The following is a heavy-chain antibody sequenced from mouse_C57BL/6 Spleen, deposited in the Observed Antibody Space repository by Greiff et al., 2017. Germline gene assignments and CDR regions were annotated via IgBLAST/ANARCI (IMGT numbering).Heavy chain of an antibody. J-gene: IGHJ2*01. Sequence: QIQLQQPGAELVKPGASVKMSCKASGYTFTSYWITWVKQRPGQGLEWIGDIYPGSGSTNYNEKFKSKATLTVDTSSSTAYMQLSSLTSEDSAVYYCARMVTTNGYFDYWGQGTTLTVSS. CDR1: GYTFTSYW. D-gene: IGHD2-2*01. CDR3: ARMVTTNGYFDY. V-gene: IGHV1-55*01. CDR2: IYPGSGST.